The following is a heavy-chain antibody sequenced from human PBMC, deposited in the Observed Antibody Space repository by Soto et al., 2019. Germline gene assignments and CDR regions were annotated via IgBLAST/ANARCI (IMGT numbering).Heavy chain of an antibody. V-gene: IGHV3-48*01. J-gene: IGHJ4*02. D-gene: IGHD2-15*01. CDR1: GFTFSDYS. Sequence: EVQLVESGGDLVQPGGSLRLSCAASGFTFSDYSMNWVRQAPGKGLEWISYISSSSSAIYYADSVKGRFTISRDSAKNSLYLQMNSLRAEDTAVYYCVRDLVVVAAASPVYWGQGTLVTVSS. CDR2: ISSSSSAI. CDR3: VRDLVVVAAASPVY.